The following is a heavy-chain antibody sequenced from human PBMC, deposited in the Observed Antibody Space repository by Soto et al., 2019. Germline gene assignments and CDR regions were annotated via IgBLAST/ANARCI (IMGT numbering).Heavy chain of an antibody. Sequence: ASVKVSCKASGFTFSKSAVQWVRQARGQRLEWIGWIVVGTGDTNYAQKFQGRVTITGDMSTSTAYMELSSLRSEDTAVYYCAADGDCSGGNCQPYNFDFWGQGTLVTVSS. CDR3: AADGDCSGGNCQPYNFDF. J-gene: IGHJ4*02. CDR1: GFTFSKSA. V-gene: IGHV1-58*01. D-gene: IGHD2-15*01. CDR2: IVVGTGDT.